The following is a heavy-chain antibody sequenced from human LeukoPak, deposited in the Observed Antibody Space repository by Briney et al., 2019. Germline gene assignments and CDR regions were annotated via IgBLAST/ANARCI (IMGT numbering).Heavy chain of an antibody. CDR1: GYTFTRYF. CDR3: ARVHATGYFSLDLGF. D-gene: IGHD3-9*01. J-gene: IGHJ4*02. V-gene: IGHV1-2*06. Sequence: ASVRVSCKASGYTFTRYFMHWVRQAPGQGLNWMGRINPNTGGTKYAQKFQGRVTMTRDTSIGTAYMELSTVTSDDTAVYFCARVHATGYFSLDLGFWGQGTLVTVSS. CDR2: INPNTGGT.